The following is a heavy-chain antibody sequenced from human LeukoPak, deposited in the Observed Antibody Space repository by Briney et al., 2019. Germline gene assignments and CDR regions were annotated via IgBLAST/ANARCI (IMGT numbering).Heavy chain of an antibody. J-gene: IGHJ4*02. CDR3: VKGLVQTTMSYSVDY. CDR1: GFTFTNYA. D-gene: IGHD1-1*01. V-gene: IGHV3-30*18. CDR2: ISSDGSKN. Sequence: GGSLRLSCAASGFTFTNYAMHWVRQTPGKGLEWVALISSDGSKNIYADPVRGRFTVSRDNSKNTLYLQMNSLRAEDTAVYYCVKGLVQTTMSYSVDYWGQGALVTVSS.